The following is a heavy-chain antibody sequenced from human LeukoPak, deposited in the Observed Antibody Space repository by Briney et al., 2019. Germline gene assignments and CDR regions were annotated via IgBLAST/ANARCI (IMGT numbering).Heavy chain of an antibody. D-gene: IGHD3-16*02. V-gene: IGHV1-46*01. J-gene: IGHJ4*02. CDR3: ARGFTVYRLSLDY. CDR1: GYTFTSYF. CDR2: INPSGGGT. Sequence: ASVKVSCKASGYTFTSYFMHWVRQAPGQGLEWMGFINPSGGGTSYAQKFQGRVTMTTDTSTSTVYMEVSSLRSEDTAVYYCARGFTVYRLSLDYWGQGTLVTVSS.